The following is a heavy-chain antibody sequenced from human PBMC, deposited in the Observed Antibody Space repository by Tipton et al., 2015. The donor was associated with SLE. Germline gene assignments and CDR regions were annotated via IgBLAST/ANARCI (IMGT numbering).Heavy chain of an antibody. Sequence: TLSLTCTVSGGSISGYYWSWVRQPPGKGLEWIGYISFGGLTNYNPSVRSRVSTSMDTSKNQFSLQMSSVTAADTAPYYCARHKLGFSWSYFDSWGQGTLVTVSS. CDR1: GGSISGYY. CDR3: ARHKLGFSWSYFDS. J-gene: IGHJ4*02. V-gene: IGHV4-59*08. D-gene: IGHD3-3*01. CDR2: ISFGGLT.